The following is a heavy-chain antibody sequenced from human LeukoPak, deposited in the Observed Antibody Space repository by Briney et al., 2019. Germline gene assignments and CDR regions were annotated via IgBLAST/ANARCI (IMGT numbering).Heavy chain of an antibody. V-gene: IGHV4-59*08. Sequence: SETLSLTCTVSGGSIRSYYWSWIRKPPGKGLDWKGYIYYSGSTNYNPSLKSRVTISVDTSKNQFSLKLSSVTAADTAVYYCARHTGVAGYYYYGMDVWGQGTTVTVSS. D-gene: IGHD6-19*01. CDR2: IYYSGST. CDR1: GGSIRSYY. J-gene: IGHJ6*02. CDR3: ARHTGVAGYYYYGMDV.